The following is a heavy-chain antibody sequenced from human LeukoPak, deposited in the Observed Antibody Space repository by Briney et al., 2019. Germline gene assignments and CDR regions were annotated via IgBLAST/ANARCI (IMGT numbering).Heavy chain of an antibody. CDR2: FDPEDGET. CDR3: AIEYYYGSGSYYNRGWFDP. J-gene: IGHJ5*02. V-gene: IGHV1-24*01. CDR1: GYTLTELS. D-gene: IGHD3-10*01. Sequence: ASVKVSCKVSGYTLTELSMHWVRQAPGKGLEWMGGFDPEDGETIYAQKFQGRVTMTEDTSTDTAYMELSSLRSEDTAVYYCAIEYYYGSGSYYNRGWFDPWGQGTLVTVSS.